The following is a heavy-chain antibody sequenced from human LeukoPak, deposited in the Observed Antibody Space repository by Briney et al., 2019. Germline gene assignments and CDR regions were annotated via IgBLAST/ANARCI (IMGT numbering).Heavy chain of an antibody. D-gene: IGHD6-6*01. V-gene: IGHV4-30-2*01. Sequence: SQTLSLTCTVSGGSISSGGYYWSWIRQPPGKGLEWIGYIYHSGSTYYNPSLKSRVTISVDRSKNQFSLELSSVSAADTAVYYCARESAARPYDWGQGTLVTVSS. CDR2: IYHSGST. J-gene: IGHJ4*02. CDR3: ARESAARPYD. CDR1: GGSISSGGYY.